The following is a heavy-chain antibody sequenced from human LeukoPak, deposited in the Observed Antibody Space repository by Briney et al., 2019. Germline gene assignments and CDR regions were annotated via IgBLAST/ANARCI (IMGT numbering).Heavy chain of an antibody. J-gene: IGHJ4*02. CDR3: ARSGSY. CDR1: GHTLRTYG. Sequence: WASVKVSCKAPGHTLRTYGISWVRQAPGQGLEWMGGIIPIFGTANYAQKFQGRVTITTDESTSTAYMELSSLRSEDTAVYYCARSGSYWGQGTLVTVSS. CDR2: IIPIFGTA. D-gene: IGHD3-10*01. V-gene: IGHV1-69*05.